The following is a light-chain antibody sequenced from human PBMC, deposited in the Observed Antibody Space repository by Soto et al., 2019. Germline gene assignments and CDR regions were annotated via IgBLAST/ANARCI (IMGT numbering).Light chain of an antibody. Sequence: QSVLTQPASVSGSPGQSITISCTGTSSDVGGYNYVSWFQHHPGKAPKLIIYEVSYRPSGVSARFSGSKSGDTASLTISGLQGEDEADYYCSSFTNSITRYAFGTGTKLTVL. CDR3: SSFTNSITRYA. J-gene: IGLJ1*01. V-gene: IGLV2-14*01. CDR2: EVS. CDR1: SSDVGGYNY.